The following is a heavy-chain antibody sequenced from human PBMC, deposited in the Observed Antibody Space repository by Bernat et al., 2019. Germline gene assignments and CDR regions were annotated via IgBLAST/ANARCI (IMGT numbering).Heavy chain of an antibody. D-gene: IGHD6-13*01. J-gene: IGHJ4*02. CDR1: GFTFSSYS. Sequence: EVQLVESGGGLVKPGGSLRLSCAASGFTFSSYSMNWVRQAPGKGLEWVSSISSSSSSIYYADSVKCRFTISRDNAKNSLYLQMNSLRAEDTAVYYCARRLSSSWDYWGQGTLVTVSS. CDR3: ARRLSSSWDY. V-gene: IGHV3-21*01. CDR2: ISSSSSSI.